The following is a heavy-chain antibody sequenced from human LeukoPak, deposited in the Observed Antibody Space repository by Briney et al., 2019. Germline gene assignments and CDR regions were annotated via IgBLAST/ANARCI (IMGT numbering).Heavy chain of an antibody. V-gene: IGHV3-30*18. D-gene: IGHD2-2*01. CDR1: GFTFSSYG. CDR2: ISYDGSNK. J-gene: IGHJ4*02. CDR3: AKDLHCSSTSCHDY. Sequence: GGSLRLSCAASGFTFSSYGMHWVRQAPGKGLEWVAVISYDGSNKYYADSVKGRFTISRDNSKNTLYLQMNSLRAEDTAVYYCAKDLHCSSTSCHDYWGQGTLVTVSS.